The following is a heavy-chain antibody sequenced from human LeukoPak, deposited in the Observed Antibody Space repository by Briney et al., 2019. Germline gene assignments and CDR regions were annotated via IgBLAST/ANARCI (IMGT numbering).Heavy chain of an antibody. CDR2: IYCSGST. CDR3: ARQPGGGFDY. J-gene: IGHJ4*02. Sequence: SETLSLTCTVSGGSISSSSYYWGWIRQPPGKGLEWIGSIYCSGSTYYNPSLKSRVTISVDTSKNQFSLKLSSVTAADTAVYYCARQPGGGFDYWGQGTLVTVSS. CDR1: GGSISSSSYY. V-gene: IGHV4-39*01. D-gene: IGHD3-16*01.